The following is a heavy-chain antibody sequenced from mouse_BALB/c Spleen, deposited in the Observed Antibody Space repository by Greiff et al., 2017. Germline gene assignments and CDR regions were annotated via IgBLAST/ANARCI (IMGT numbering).Heavy chain of an antibody. J-gene: IGHJ3*01. CDR1: GFTFSSYT. D-gene: IGHD1-1*01. CDR3: ARHDYYGSSYVGFAY. Sequence: DVMLVESGGGLVQPGGSLKLSCAASGFTFSSYTMSWVRQTPEKRLEWVAYISNGGGSTYYPDTVKGRFTISRDNAKNTLYLQMSSLKSEDTAMYYCARHDYYGSSYVGFAYWGQGTLVTVSA. V-gene: IGHV5-12-2*01. CDR2: ISNGGGST.